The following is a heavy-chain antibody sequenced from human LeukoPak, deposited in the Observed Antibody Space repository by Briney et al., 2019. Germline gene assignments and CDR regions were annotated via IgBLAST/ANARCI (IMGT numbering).Heavy chain of an antibody. CDR3: ARVPSVGATPLDAFDI. CDR2: INPNSGGT. D-gene: IGHD1-26*01. V-gene: IGHV1-2*02. CDR1: GYTFTGYY. Sequence: ASVKVSFKASGYTFTGYYMHWVRQAPGQGLEWMGWINPNSGGTNYAQKFQGRVTMTRDTSISTAYMELSRLRSGDTAVYYCARVPSVGATPLDAFDIWGQGTMVTVSS. J-gene: IGHJ3*02.